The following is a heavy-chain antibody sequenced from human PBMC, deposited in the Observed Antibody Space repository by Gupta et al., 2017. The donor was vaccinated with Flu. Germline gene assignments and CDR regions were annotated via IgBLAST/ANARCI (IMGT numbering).Heavy chain of an antibody. D-gene: IGHD3-10*01. CDR2: IIPIFGTA. Sequence: QVQLVQSGAEVTKPGSSVKVSCKASGGTFSSYAISWVRQAPGQGLEWMGGIIPIFGTANYAQKFQGRVTITADESTSTAYMELSSLRSEDTAVYYCARAKLLWFGELWEYYYGMDVWGQGTTVTVSS. CDR1: GGTFSSYA. J-gene: IGHJ6*02. CDR3: ARAKLLWFGELWEYYYGMDV. V-gene: IGHV1-69*01.